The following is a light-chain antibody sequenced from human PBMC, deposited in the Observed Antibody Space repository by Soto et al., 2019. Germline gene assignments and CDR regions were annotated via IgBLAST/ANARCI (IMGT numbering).Light chain of an antibody. V-gene: IGLV2-14*03. CDR1: SSDVGGYNY. J-gene: IGLJ2*01. Sequence: QPVLTQPASVSGSPGQSITISCAGTSSDVGGYNYVSWYQQYPGKAPKLMIYDVSNRPSGVSNRFSGSKSGNTASLTISGLQAEDEADYYCSSYTRTSTLVFGGGTKLTVL. CDR2: DVS. CDR3: SSYTRTSTLV.